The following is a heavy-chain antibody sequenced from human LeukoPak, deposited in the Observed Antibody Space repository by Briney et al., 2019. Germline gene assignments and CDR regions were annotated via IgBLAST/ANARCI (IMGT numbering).Heavy chain of an antibody. CDR1: GGSISSYY. Sequence: SETLSLTCTVSGGSISSYYWTWIRQPPGKGLEWIAYIHHSGSTNYNPSLKSRATISIDTSKNQFSLKLSSVTAADTAVYYCARGLTAVAAQTDYWGQGTLVTVSS. CDR2: IHHSGST. CDR3: ARGLTAVAAQTDY. J-gene: IGHJ4*02. D-gene: IGHD6-19*01. V-gene: IGHV4-59*12.